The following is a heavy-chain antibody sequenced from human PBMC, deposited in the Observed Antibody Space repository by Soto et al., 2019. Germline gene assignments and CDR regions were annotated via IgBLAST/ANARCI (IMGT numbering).Heavy chain of an antibody. CDR2: VSKSDYT. V-gene: IGHV3-21*01. CDR1: GFTFINYG. D-gene: IGHD2-2*01. CDR3: AREDSIIIPAVSDF. J-gene: IGHJ4*02. Sequence: GVAQRHCYAVSGFTFINYGINWVRQTPGKGLEWVSSVSKSDYTYYSDSVKGRFTISRDNAKNSVSLQMNTLRAEDTAVFYCAREDSIIIPAVSDFWGQGALVSVSS.